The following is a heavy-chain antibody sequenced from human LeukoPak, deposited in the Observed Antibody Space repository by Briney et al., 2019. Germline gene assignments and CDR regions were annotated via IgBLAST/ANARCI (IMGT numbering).Heavy chain of an antibody. CDR3: ARGGILFPDNWFDP. D-gene: IGHD2-15*01. J-gene: IGHJ5*02. V-gene: IGHV4-31*03. Sequence: SQTLSLTCTVSGGSISSGGYYWSWIRQHPGKGLEWIGYIYYSGSTYYNPSLKSRVSISADTSKNQFSLKLSSVTAADTAVYYCARGGILFPDNWFDPWGQGTLVTVSS. CDR2: IYYSGST. CDR1: GGSISSGGYY.